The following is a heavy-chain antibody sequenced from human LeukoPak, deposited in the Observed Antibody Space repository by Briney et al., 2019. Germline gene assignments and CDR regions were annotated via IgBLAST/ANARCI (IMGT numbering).Heavy chain of an antibody. V-gene: IGHV4-59*01. CDR1: GGSISSYY. D-gene: IGHD6-13*01. Sequence: SETLSLTCTVSGGSISSYYWSWIRQPPGKGLEWIGYIYYSGSTNYNPSLKSRVTMSLDTSKNQFSLKLSSVTAADTAVYYCARTTEAHSWRTRYYDYYMDVWGKGTTVTVSS. J-gene: IGHJ6*03. CDR2: IYYSGST. CDR3: ARTTEAHSWRTRYYDYYMDV.